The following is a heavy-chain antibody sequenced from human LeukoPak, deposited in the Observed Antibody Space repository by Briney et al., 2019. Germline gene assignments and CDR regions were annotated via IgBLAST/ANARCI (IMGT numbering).Heavy chain of an antibody. V-gene: IGHV3-7*01. Sequence: GGSLRLSCAASGFTFSSYWMSWVRQAPGKGLEWVANIKQDGSEKYYVDSVKGRFTISRDNAKNSLYLQMNSLRAEDTAVYYCAREEIPVPIGEYGDYAGDYWGQGTLVTVSS. CDR3: AREEIPVPIGEYGDYAGDY. J-gene: IGHJ4*02. CDR1: GFTFSSYW. D-gene: IGHD4-17*01. CDR2: IKQDGSEK.